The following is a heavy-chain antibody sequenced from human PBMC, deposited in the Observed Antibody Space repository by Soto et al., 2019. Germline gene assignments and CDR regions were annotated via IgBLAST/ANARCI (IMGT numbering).Heavy chain of an antibody. J-gene: IGHJ4*02. D-gene: IGHD2-21*01. V-gene: IGHV3-23*01. CDR1: GFTFSTYA. CDR3: AKGLGDTGLDV. CDR2: ISGSGGRT. Sequence: GGSLTLSCAASGFTFSTYAMSWIRQAPGKGLEWVSAISGSGGRTYYADSVKGRITISRDNSKNTLYLQMNSLSAEDTAEYYCAKGLGDTGLDVWGQGTLVTVSS.